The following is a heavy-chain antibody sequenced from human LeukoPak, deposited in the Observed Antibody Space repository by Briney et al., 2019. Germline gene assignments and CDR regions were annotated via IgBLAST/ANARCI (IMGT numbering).Heavy chain of an antibody. Sequence: GASVKVSCKASGYTFTSYGISWVRQAPGQGLEWMGWISAYNGNTNYAQKLQGRVTMTTDTSTSTAYMELRSLRSDDTAVYYCARDYEDIVVVPAAVPFEDWGQGTLVTVSS. D-gene: IGHD2-2*01. J-gene: IGHJ4*02. V-gene: IGHV1-18*01. CDR2: ISAYNGNT. CDR1: GYTFTSYG. CDR3: ARDYEDIVVVPAAVPFED.